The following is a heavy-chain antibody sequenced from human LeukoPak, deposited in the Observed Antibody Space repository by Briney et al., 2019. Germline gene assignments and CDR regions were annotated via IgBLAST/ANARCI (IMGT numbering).Heavy chain of an antibody. CDR2: ICGSVSGSGDST. Sequence: SGGSLRLSCAASGFSFGSYAMSWVRQAAGKGLEWVSEICGSVSGSGDSTYYADSVRGRFTISRDNSKNTLYLQMNSLRAEDTAVYYCARDLIATGWCGGRRAFGIWGQGAMVTVSS. V-gene: IGHV3-23*01. J-gene: IGHJ3*02. D-gene: IGHD3-10*01. CDR1: GFSFGSYA. CDR3: ARDLIATGWCGGRRAFGI.